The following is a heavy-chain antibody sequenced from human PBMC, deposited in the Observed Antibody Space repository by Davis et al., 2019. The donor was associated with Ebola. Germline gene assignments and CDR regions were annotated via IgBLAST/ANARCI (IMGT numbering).Heavy chain of an antibody. CDR2: INPSGGST. Sequence: ASVKVSCKASGYTFISYYMHWVRQAPGQGLEWMGMINPSGGSTSYAQKFQGRVTMTDDTSTDTAYMKLTSLRSEDTAVYYCAIGGRAGGFDYWGQGTLVTVSS. V-gene: IGHV1-46*01. CDR3: AIGGRAGGFDY. CDR1: GYTFISYY. J-gene: IGHJ4*02.